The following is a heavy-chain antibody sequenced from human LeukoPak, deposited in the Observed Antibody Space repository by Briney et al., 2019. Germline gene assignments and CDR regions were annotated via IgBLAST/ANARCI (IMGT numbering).Heavy chain of an antibody. CDR2: IYYSGST. Sequence: SETLSLTCTVSGGSISSYYWSWIRQPPGKGLEWIGYIYYSGSTNYNPSLKSRVTISVDTSKNQFSLKLSSVTAADTAVYYCARTAYDFWSGYRYYYYYCMDVWGKGTTVTVSS. V-gene: IGHV4-59*01. D-gene: IGHD3-3*01. CDR3: ARTAYDFWSGYRYYYYYCMDV. CDR1: GGSISSYY. J-gene: IGHJ6*03.